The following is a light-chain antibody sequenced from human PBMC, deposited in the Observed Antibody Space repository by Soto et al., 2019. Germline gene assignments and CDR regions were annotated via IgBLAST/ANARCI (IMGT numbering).Light chain of an antibody. J-gene: IGLJ2*01. CDR3: QVWYSSSDHVV. CDR1: NIGSKS. V-gene: IGLV3-21*04. Sequence: SYELTQPPSVSVAPGKTARLTCGGNNIGSKSVHWYQQKPGQAPVLVIYYDSDRPSGIPERFSGSNSGNTATLTISRVAAGDEDDYYCQVWYSSSDHVVFGGGTKLTVL. CDR2: YDS.